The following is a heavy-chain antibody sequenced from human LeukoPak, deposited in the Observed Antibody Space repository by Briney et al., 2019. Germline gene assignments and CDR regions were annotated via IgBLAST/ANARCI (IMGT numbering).Heavy chain of an antibody. CDR2: IYPSDSDT. D-gene: IGHD2-21*02. V-gene: IGHV5-51*01. Sequence: GESLKISCKGSGYRFTSYWIGWVRQMPGKGLEWMGIIYPSDSDTRYSPSFQGQVTISADKSISTAHLQWSSLKASDTAMYYCARHGLAYCGGDCYTDAFDVWGQGTMVTVSS. J-gene: IGHJ3*01. CDR3: ARHGLAYCGGDCYTDAFDV. CDR1: GYRFTSYW.